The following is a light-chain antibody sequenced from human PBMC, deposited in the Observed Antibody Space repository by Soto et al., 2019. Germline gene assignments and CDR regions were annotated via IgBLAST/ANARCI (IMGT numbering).Light chain of an antibody. CDR3: QQSYSAPYT. J-gene: IGKJ2*01. CDR1: QSISSY. V-gene: IGKV1-39*01. Sequence: DIPMTQSPSSLSASVGDRVTITCRASQSISSYLNWYQQKPGKAPKVLIYTAYTLQSGVPSRFSGSGSGTDFTLTISSLQPEDFATYYCQQSYSAPYTFGQGTNLEIK. CDR2: TAY.